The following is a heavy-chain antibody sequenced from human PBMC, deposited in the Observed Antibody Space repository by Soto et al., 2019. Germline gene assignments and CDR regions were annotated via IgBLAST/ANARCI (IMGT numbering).Heavy chain of an antibody. J-gene: IGHJ3*02. CDR2: IRDKTNGYAT. CDR1: GFSISGSA. V-gene: IGHV3-73*01. CDR3: TRLDAPGDRALDI. Sequence: EVHLVESGGDLVQPGGSLKLSCAASGFSISGSAIHWVRQASGKGLEWVARIRDKTNGYATGYAASVQGRFTISRDDSMNTAFLQMNSLKTEDTAVYYCTRLDAPGDRALDIWGQGTMVTVSS.